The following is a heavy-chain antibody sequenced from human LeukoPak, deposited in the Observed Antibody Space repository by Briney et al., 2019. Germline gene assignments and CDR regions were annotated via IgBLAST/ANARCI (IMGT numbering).Heavy chain of an antibody. V-gene: IGHV1-69*13. J-gene: IGHJ4*01. CDR2: IIPIFGTA. D-gene: IGHD3-22*01. CDR3: ARVGYYDYFDY. CDR1: GVTFSSYA. Sequence: SVKVSCKASGVTFSSYAISWVRQAPGQGLEWMGGIIPIFGTANYAQKFQGRVTITADESTNTAYMELSGLRSEDTAVYYCARVGYYDYFDYWGQGTLVTVSS.